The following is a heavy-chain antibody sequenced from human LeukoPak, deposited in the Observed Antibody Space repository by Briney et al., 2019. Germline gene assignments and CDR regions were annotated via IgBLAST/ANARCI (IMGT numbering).Heavy chain of an antibody. D-gene: IGHD2-2*01. CDR2: TDDMSTWYN. Sequence: SQTLSLTCAISVDIVSSNSVTWNWIRQSPSRGLEWLGRTDDMSTWYNDYAVSVRGRLTVNTNTSKNQFSLHLNSVTPEDTAVYYCARRLTQYDCFDPWGQGILVTVSS. V-gene: IGHV6-1*01. CDR3: ARRLTQYDCFDP. CDR1: VDIVSSNSVT. J-gene: IGHJ5*02.